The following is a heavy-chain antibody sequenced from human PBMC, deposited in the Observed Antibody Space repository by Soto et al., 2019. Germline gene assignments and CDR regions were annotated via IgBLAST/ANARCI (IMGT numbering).Heavy chain of an antibody. CDR2: IRGSGDNT. CDR1: GFTFSSYS. D-gene: IGHD3-10*01. Sequence: LSLSCAASGFTFSSYSLSWVRQAPGKGLDWVSAIRGSGDNTYYADSVKGRFTISRDNTKNTLYLQMNSLRAEDTAVYYCAKAPTMVRGLIFDYWGQGALVTVS. J-gene: IGHJ4*02. CDR3: AKAPTMVRGLIFDY. V-gene: IGHV3-23*01.